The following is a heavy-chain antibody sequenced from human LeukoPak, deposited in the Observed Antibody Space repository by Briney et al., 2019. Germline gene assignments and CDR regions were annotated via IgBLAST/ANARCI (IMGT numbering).Heavy chain of an antibody. CDR2: INSDGSST. CDR3: AINYGAIL. D-gene: IGHD4-17*01. V-gene: IGHV3-74*01. Sequence: PGVSLRLSCAASGFTFNHYAMSWVRQAPGKGLECVSSINSDGSSTNYADSVKGRFTISRDNAKNTLYLQMNSLRVEDTAVYYCAINYGAILWGQGTLVTVSS. J-gene: IGHJ4*02. CDR1: GFTFNHYA.